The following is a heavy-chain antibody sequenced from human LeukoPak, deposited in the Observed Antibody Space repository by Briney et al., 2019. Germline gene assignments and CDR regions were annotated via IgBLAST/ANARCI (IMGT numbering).Heavy chain of an antibody. V-gene: IGHV1-2*02. Sequence: ASVKVSCKASGYTFTGYYMHWVRQAPGQGLEWMGWINPNSGGTNYAQKFQGRVTMTRDTSISTAYMELSRLRSDDTAVYYCARGVLMVYAFCNWFDTWGQGTLVTVSS. CDR2: INPNSGGT. D-gene: IGHD2-8*01. CDR3: ARGVLMVYAFCNWFDT. CDR1: GYTFTGYY. J-gene: IGHJ5*02.